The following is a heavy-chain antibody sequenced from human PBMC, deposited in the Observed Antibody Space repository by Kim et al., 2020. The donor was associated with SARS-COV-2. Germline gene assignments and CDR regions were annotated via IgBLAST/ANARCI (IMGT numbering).Heavy chain of an antibody. CDR3: AKVRARLLGYYYYGMDV. D-gene: IGHD2-8*02. CDR2: ISGSGGST. V-gene: IGHV3-23*01. CDR1: GFTFSSYA. Sequence: GGSLRPSCAVSGFTFSSYAMSWVRQAPGKGLEWVSAISGSGGSTYYADSVKGRFTISRDNSKNTLYLQMNSLRAEDTAVYYCAKVRARLLGYYYYGMDVWGQGTTVTVSS. J-gene: IGHJ6*02.